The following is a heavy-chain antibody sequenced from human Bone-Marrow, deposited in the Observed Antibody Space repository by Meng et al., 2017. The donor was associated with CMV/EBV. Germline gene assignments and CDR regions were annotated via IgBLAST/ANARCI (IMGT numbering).Heavy chain of an antibody. Sequence: SVKVSCKASGGTFGSYAISWVRQAPGQGLEWMGGIIPILGIANYAQKFQGRVTITADKSTSTAYMELSSLRSEDTAVYYCARDRIVGATRQFDYWGQGTLVTVSS. J-gene: IGHJ4*02. CDR3: ARDRIVGATRQFDY. V-gene: IGHV1-69*10. D-gene: IGHD1-26*01. CDR1: GGTFGSYA. CDR2: IIPILGIA.